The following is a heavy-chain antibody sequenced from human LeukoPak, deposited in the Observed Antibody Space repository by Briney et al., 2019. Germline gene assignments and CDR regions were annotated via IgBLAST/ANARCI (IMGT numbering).Heavy chain of an antibody. Sequence: GGSLRLSCAASGFTFSNNAMTWVRQAPGKGLEWVSAISGRGASTYYADSVKGRFTISRDNSKNTLYLKMNNLRAEDTAVYYCAKGLGITTFDAFDIWGQGTMVTVSS. CDR1: GFTFSNNA. CDR3: AKGLGITTFDAFDI. CDR2: ISGRGAST. D-gene: IGHD1-1*01. V-gene: IGHV3-23*01. J-gene: IGHJ3*02.